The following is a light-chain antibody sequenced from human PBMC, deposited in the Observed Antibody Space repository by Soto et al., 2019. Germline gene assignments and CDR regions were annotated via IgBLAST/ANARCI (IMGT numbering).Light chain of an antibody. CDR3: QQYGSSPLT. Sequence: EIVLTQSRGSLSLSPGERATLSCRANQSVSSSYLAWYQQKPGQAPRLLIYGASSRATGIPDRFSGSGSGTDLTLTISRLEPEDFAVYYCQQYGSSPLTFGGGTKVEIK. CDR1: QSVSSSY. J-gene: IGKJ4*01. CDR2: GAS. V-gene: IGKV3-20*01.